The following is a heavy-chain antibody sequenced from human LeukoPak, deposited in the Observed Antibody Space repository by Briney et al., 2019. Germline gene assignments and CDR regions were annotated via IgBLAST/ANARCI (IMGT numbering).Heavy chain of an antibody. V-gene: IGHV3-53*01. Sequence: GGSLRLSCAASGFTVSSHYMSWVRQAPRKGLEWVSVIYSSGSTYYSDPVKGRFTISRDNSKNTLYLQMNSLRAEDTAVYYCARAIVGTTTRIVEVWDYWGQGTLVTVSS. CDR1: GFTVSSHY. D-gene: IGHD1-26*01. CDR3: ARAIVGTTTRIVEVWDY. CDR2: IYSSGST. J-gene: IGHJ4*02.